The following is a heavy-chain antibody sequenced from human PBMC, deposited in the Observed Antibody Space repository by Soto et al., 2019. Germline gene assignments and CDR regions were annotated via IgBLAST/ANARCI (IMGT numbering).Heavy chain of an antibody. V-gene: IGHV3-23*01. CDR1: GFTFISYA. CDR3: AKLAYCGGDCYSYPRYFDY. D-gene: IGHD2-21*02. CDR2: ISGSGGST. Sequence: PGVSLRLCCAASGFTFISYAMSWVRQAPGKGREWVSAISGSGGSTYYADSVKGRFTISRDNSKNTLYLQMNSLRAEDTAVYYCAKLAYCGGDCYSYPRYFDYWGQGTLVTVSS. J-gene: IGHJ4*02.